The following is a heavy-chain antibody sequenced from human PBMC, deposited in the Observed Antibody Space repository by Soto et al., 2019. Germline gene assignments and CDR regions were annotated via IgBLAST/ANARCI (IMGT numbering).Heavy chain of an antibody. J-gene: IGHJ5*02. D-gene: IGHD2-21*01. Sequence: EVQLVESGGGMVKPGGSLRVSCAASGFTFSNAWMTWVRQAPGKGLEWVGRIKSKTDGGTTDYAAPVKGRFIISRDDSKNTLYLQMNSLKTEDTAVYYCTTGAITWRGFDPWGQGTLVTVSS. V-gene: IGHV3-15*01. CDR2: IKSKTDGGTT. CDR3: TTGAITWRGFDP. CDR1: GFTFSNAW.